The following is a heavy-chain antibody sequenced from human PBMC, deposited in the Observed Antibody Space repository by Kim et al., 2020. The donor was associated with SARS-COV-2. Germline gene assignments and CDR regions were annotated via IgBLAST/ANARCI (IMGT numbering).Heavy chain of an antibody. CDR3: TSGLCGGDCYFPRGY. CDR1: GFTFSGSA. Sequence: GGSLRLSCAASGFTFSGSAMHWVRQASGKGLEWVGRIRSKANSYATAYAASVKGRFTISRDDSKNTAYLQMNSLKTEDTAVYYCTSGLCGGDCYFPRGYWGQGTLVTVSS. CDR2: IRSKANSYAT. V-gene: IGHV3-73*01. J-gene: IGHJ4*02. D-gene: IGHD2-21*02.